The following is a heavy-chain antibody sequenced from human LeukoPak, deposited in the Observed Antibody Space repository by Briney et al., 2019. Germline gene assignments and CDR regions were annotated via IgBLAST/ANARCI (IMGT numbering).Heavy chain of an antibody. V-gene: IGHV3-30*04. CDR3: AKDGNILVVTYWFDP. CDR1: GLTFSSYA. D-gene: IGHD2-21*02. J-gene: IGHJ5*02. CDR2: ISYDGSNK. Sequence: GRSLRLSCAASGLTFSSYAMHWVRQAPGKGLEWVAVISYDGSNKYYADSVKGRFTISRDNSKNTLYLQMNSLRAEDTAVYYCAKDGNILVVTYWFDPWGQGTLVTVSS.